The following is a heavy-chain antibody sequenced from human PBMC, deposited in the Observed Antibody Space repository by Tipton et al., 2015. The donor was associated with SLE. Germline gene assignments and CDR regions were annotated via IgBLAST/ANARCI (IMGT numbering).Heavy chain of an antibody. Sequence: SLRLSCAVSGFTISHHYMMWVRQAPGKGLEWVANINQDGTEKNYVDSMKGRFTIPRDNAQSSVFLQMDNLRVEDTAVYYCARDFGSGWYYFDYWGQGTLVTVSS. J-gene: IGHJ4*02. CDR3: ARDFGSGWYYFDY. CDR2: INQDGTEK. CDR1: GFTISHHY. D-gene: IGHD6-19*01. V-gene: IGHV3-7*01.